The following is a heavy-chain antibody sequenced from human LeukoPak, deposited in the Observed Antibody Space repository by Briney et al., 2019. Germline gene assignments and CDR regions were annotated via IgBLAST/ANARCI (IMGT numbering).Heavy chain of an antibody. CDR2: ISYDGTNK. J-gene: IGHJ5*02. CDR1: GFTFSSYA. D-gene: IGHD6-13*01. V-gene: IGHV3-30-3*02. CDR3: AKPRPSYSSSWYDH. Sequence: PGGSLRLSCAASGFTFSSYAMHWVRQAAGKGLEWVAIISYDGTNKYQADSVKGRCTISRDNSKNTLYLQMNSLRAEDTAVYYCAKPRPSYSSSWYDHWGQGTLVTVSS.